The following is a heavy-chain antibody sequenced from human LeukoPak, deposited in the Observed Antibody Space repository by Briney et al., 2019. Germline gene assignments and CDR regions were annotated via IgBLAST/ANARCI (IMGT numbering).Heavy chain of an antibody. CDR2: ISGSGGST. CDR1: GFTFSSYA. V-gene: IGHV3-23*01. Sequence: GGSLRLSCAASGFTFSSYAMSWVRQAPGKGLEWVSAISGSGGSTYYADSVKGRFIISKDTSKNTLHLQMNNLRADDTAVYYCARESGYAVGDFWGQGTLVTVSS. J-gene: IGHJ4*02. D-gene: IGHD5-12*01. CDR3: ARESGYAVGDF.